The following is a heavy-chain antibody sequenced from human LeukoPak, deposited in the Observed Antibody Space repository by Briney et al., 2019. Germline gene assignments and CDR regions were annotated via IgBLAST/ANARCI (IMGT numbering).Heavy chain of an antibody. CDR3: ARGAPRYSSAWDAFDI. Sequence: ASVKVSCKASGYTFTGYYMHWVRQAPGQGLEWMGWINPNSGGTNYAQKFQGRVTMTRDTSISTAYMELSRLRSDDTAVYYCARGAPRYSSAWDAFDIWGQGTMVTVSS. J-gene: IGHJ3*02. V-gene: IGHV1-2*02. CDR1: GYTFTGYY. CDR2: INPNSGGT. D-gene: IGHD6-19*01.